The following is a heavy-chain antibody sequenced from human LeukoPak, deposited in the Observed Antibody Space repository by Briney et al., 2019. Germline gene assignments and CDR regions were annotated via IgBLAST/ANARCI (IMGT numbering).Heavy chain of an antibody. CDR1: GYSISSGYY. J-gene: IGHJ4*02. D-gene: IGHD6-19*01. CDR2: IYHSGRT. Sequence: SETLSLTCAVSGYSISSGYYWGWIRQPPGKALAWIGSIYHSGRTYYNPSLKSRVTISVDTFKNQFSLKLSSLTAADTAVYYCARVHQEGQWLVLDYWGQGTLVTVSS. V-gene: IGHV4-38-2*01. CDR3: ARVHQEGQWLVLDY.